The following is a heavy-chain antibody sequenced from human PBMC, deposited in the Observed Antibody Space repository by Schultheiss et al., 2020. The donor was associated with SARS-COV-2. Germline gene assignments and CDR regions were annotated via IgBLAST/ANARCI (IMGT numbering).Heavy chain of an antibody. V-gene: IGHV4-59*12. CDR1: GGSISSYY. J-gene: IGHJ4*02. Sequence: SETLSLTCTVSGGSISSYYWSWIRQPPGKGLEWIGSIFYTGSTYYNPSLKSRGTISVDKPKNQFSLTLRSVTAADTAVYYCARDDGSSGIADHWGQGTLVTVSS. CDR3: ARDDGSSGIADH. CDR2: IFYTGST. D-gene: IGHD3-22*01.